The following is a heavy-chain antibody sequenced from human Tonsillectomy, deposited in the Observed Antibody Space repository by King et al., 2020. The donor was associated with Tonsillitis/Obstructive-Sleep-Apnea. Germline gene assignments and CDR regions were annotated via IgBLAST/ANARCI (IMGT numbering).Heavy chain of an antibody. D-gene: IGHD3-3*01. CDR1: GYTFTKYG. J-gene: IGHJ4*02. CDR2: INSYNGNT. CDR3: ARGGDFWRGYYPDS. V-gene: IGHV1-18*01. Sequence: VQLVESGTEVKKPGASVKVSCKASGYTFTKYGISWVRQAPGQGLEWMGWINSYNGNTNSAQKLQGRVTMTTDTSTTTAYMELRSLRSDDTAVYYCARGGDFWRGYYPDSSGQGALVTVSS.